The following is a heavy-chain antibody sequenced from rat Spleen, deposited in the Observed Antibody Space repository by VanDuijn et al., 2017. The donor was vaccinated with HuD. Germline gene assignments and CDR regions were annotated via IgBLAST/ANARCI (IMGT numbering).Heavy chain of an antibody. CDR2: ISTGGGST. CDR3: TTTRGQPHWFAY. CDR1: GFTFSNYY. V-gene: IGHV5-27*01. J-gene: IGHJ3*01. D-gene: IGHD1-4*01. Sequence: EVQLVESGGGLVQPGRSLKLSCAASGFTFSNYYMAWVRQAPTKGLEWVAYISTGGGSTYYRDSVKGRFTISRDNAKSTLYLQMDSLRSEDTATYYCTTTRGQPHWFAYWGQGTLVTVSS.